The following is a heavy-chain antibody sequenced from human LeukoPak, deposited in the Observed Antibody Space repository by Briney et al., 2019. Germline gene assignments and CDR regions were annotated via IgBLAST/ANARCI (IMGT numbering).Heavy chain of an antibody. J-gene: IGHJ6*02. CDR2: INHSGST. D-gene: IGHD6-13*01. CDR1: GGSISSGGYY. Sequence: SQTLSLTCTVSGGSISSGGYYWSWIRQPPGKGLEWIGEINHSGSTNYNPSLKSRVTISVDTSKNQFSLKLSSVTAADTAVYYCARGVAAAGTWHYYYGMDVWGQGTTVTVSS. V-gene: IGHV4-30-2*01. CDR3: ARGVAAAGTWHYYYGMDV.